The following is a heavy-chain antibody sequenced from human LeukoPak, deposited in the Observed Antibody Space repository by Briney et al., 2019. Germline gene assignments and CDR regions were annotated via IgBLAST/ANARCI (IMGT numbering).Heavy chain of an antibody. V-gene: IGHV1-69*13. CDR2: IIPIFGTA. CDR1: RGTFSSYA. Sequence: ASVKVSCKASRGTFSSYAISWVRQAPGQGLEWMGGIIPIFGTANYAQKFQGRVTITADESTSTAYMELSSLRSEDTAVYYCARGSGYCSGSSCYSIFYFDYWREGTLVTVSS. D-gene: IGHD2-15*01. CDR3: ARGSGYCSGSSCYSIFYFDY. J-gene: IGHJ4*02.